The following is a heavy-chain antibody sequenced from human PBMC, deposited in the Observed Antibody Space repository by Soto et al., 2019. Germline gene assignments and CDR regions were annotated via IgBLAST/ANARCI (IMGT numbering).Heavy chain of an antibody. CDR1: GFTFSSYA. J-gene: IGHJ5*02. V-gene: IGHV3-23*01. D-gene: IGHD2-2*01. CDR2: ISGSGGST. Sequence: EVQLLESGGGLVQPGGSLRLSCAASGFTFSSYAMSWVRQAPGKGLEWVSAISGSGGSTYYADSVKGRFTISRDNSKNTLYLQMNSLRAEDTAAYYCAKSPAFIVVVPAAPGSLGQGTLVTVSS. CDR3: AKSPAFIVVVPAAPGS.